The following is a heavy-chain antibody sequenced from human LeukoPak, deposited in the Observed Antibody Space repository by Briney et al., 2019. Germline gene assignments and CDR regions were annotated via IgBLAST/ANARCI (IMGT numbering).Heavy chain of an antibody. D-gene: IGHD2-15*01. CDR3: ARGVRTVVVVAANNWFDP. CDR1: GFTFSSYS. CDR2: ISSSSSYI. Sequence: GGSLRLSCAASGFTFSSYSMNWVRQAPGKGLEWVSSISSSSSYIYYADSVKGRFTISRDNAKNSLYLQMNSLRAEDTAVYYCARGVRTVVVVAANNWFDPWGQGTLVTVSS. V-gene: IGHV3-21*01. J-gene: IGHJ5*02.